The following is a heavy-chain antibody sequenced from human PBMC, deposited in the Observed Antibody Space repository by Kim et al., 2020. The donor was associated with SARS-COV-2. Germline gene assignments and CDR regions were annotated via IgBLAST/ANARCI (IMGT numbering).Heavy chain of an antibody. V-gene: IGHV6-1*01. CDR1: GDSVSINSAA. J-gene: IGHJ5*01. Sequence: SQTLSLTCAISGDSVSINSAAWNWLRQSPSRGLEWLGRTFYSSRWYNDYGVSVKSRIIINPDTSKNQFSLQLNSVTPEDTAVYYCARGWLRSGFNSWGQGTLVTVSS. D-gene: IGHD5-12*01. CDR3: ARGWLRSGFNS. CDR2: TFYSSRWYN.